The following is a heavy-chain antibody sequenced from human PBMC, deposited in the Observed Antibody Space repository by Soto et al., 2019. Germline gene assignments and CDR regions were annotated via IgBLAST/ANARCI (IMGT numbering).Heavy chain of an antibody. V-gene: IGHV3-23*01. CDR3: AKTGYGSDVLWWFDP. Sequence: GSLRLSCAASGFLFSSYAMTWVRQAPGKGLYWVSAISSRSDNTYYADSVKGRFTVSRDNSKNTLYLQMNSLRAEDTAVYYCAKTGYGSDVLWWFDPWGQGTLVTVSS. D-gene: IGHD5-12*01. CDR2: ISSRSDNT. CDR1: GFLFSSYA. J-gene: IGHJ5*02.